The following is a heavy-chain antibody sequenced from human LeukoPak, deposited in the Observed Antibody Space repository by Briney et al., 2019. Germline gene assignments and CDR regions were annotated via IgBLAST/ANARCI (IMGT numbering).Heavy chain of an antibody. CDR3: ARGRYGSVNWFDP. J-gene: IGHJ5*02. V-gene: IGHV3-66*02. Sequence: GGSLRLSCAASGFTFSSYSMNWVRQAPGKGLEWVSVIYSGGSTYYADSVKGRFTISRDNSKNTLYLQMNSLRAEDTAVYYCARGRYGSVNWFDPWGQGTLVTVSS. D-gene: IGHD3-10*01. CDR1: GFTFSSYS. CDR2: IYSGGST.